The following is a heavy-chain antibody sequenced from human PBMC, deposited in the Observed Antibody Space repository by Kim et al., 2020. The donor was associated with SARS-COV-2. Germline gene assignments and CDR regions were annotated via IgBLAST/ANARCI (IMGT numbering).Heavy chain of an antibody. CDR3: ARDLPPSPRYDFWSGYYTCVGFTFDY. V-gene: IGHV3-7*03. D-gene: IGHD3-3*01. J-gene: IGHJ4*02. CDR1: GFTFSSYW. Sequence: GGSLRLSCAASGFTFSSYWMSWVRQAPGKGLEWVANIKQDGSEKYYVDSVKGRFTISRDNAKNSLYLQMNSLRAEDTAVYYCARDLPPSPRYDFWSGYYTCVGFTFDYWGQGTLVTVSS. CDR2: IKQDGSEK.